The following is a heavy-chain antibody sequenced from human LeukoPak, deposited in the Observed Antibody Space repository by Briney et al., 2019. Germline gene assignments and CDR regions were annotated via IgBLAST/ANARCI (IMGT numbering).Heavy chain of an antibody. D-gene: IGHD3-3*01. Sequence: SETLSLTCAVYGGSFSGYYWSWIRQPPGKGLEWIGEINHSGSTNYNPSLKSRVTISVDTSKNQFSLKLSSVTAADTAVYYCARAVAGDFWSGHYTGPNWFDPWGQGTLVTVSS. J-gene: IGHJ5*02. CDR1: GGSFSGYY. CDR3: ARAVAGDFWSGHYTGPNWFDP. V-gene: IGHV4-34*01. CDR2: INHSGST.